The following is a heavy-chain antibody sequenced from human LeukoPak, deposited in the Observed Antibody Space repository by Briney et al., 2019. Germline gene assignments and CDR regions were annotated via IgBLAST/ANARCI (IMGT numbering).Heavy chain of an antibody. CDR2: IIPIFGTA. CDR1: GGTFSSYA. V-gene: IGHV1-69*05. J-gene: IGHJ3*02. CDR3: ARLMTTVTAIHTFDI. Sequence: SVKVSCKASGGTFSSYAISWVRQAPGQGLEWMGGIIPIFGTANYAQKFQGRVTITTDESTSTAYMELSSLRSEDTAVYYCARLMTTVTAIHTFDIWGQGTMVTVSS. D-gene: IGHD4-11*01.